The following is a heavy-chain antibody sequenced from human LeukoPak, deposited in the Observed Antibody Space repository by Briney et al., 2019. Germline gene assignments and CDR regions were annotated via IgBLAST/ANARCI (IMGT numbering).Heavy chain of an antibody. CDR2: INPNSGGT. CDR3: ARDSLMEVITNPFDY. D-gene: IGHD3-22*01. Sequence: AASVKVSCKAYGYTFMSHGISWVRQAPGQGLEWMGWINPNSGGTNYAQKFQGRVTMTRDTSISTAYMELSRLRSDDTAVYYCARDSLMEVITNPFDYWGQGTLVTVSS. V-gene: IGHV1-2*02. CDR1: GYTFMSHG. J-gene: IGHJ4*02.